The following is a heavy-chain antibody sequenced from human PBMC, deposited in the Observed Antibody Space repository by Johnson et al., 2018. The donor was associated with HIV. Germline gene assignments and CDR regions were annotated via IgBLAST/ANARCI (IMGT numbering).Heavy chain of an antibody. Sequence: VQLVESGGGVVRPGGSLRLSCAAAGFTFDDYGMSWVRQAPGKGLEWVSGINWNGGRTGYVDSMKGRFTISRDNAKNSLYLQMNSLRDEDTALYYCVRGGLGYQNIHDPFDIWGQGTMVTVSS. CDR1: GFTFDDYG. CDR3: VRGGLGYQNIHDPFDI. D-gene: IGHD3/OR15-3a*01. J-gene: IGHJ3*02. CDR2: INWNGGRT. V-gene: IGHV3-20*04.